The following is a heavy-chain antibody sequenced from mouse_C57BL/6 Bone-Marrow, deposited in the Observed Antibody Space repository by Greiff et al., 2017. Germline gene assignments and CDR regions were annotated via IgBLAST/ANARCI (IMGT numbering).Heavy chain of an antibody. J-gene: IGHJ2*01. V-gene: IGHV1-64*01. CDR2: IHPNSGST. CDR3: ARHLYGSSSFDY. Sequence: QVQLQQPGAELVKPGASVKLSCKASGYTFTSYWMHWVKQRPGQGLEWIGMIHPNSGSTNDNEKFKSKATLTVDKSSSTAYMQLSSLTSEDSAVYYCARHLYGSSSFDYWGQGTTLTVSS. D-gene: IGHD1-1*01. CDR1: GYTFTSYW.